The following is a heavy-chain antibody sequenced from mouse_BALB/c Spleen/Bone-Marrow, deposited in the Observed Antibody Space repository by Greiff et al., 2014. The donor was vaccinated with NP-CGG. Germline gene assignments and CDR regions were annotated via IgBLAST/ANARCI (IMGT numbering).Heavy chain of an antibody. D-gene: IGHD1-1*01. CDR1: GYTFTSSW. Sequence: QVPLKQSGSVLGGPGASVKLSCKASGYTFTSSWMHRAEPRPGQGLEWIGEIHPNRGNTNYNEKFKGKATLTVDTSSSTAYVDLSSLTSEDSAVYYCANYYGSSSYWGQGTTLTVSS. J-gene: IGHJ2*01. CDR2: IHPNRGNT. CDR3: ANYYGSSSY. V-gene: IGHV1S130*01.